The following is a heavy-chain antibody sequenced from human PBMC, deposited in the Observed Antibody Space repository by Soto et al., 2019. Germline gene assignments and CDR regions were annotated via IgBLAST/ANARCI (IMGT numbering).Heavy chain of an antibody. J-gene: IGHJ6*02. CDR2: FDPEDGET. V-gene: IGHV1-24*01. CDR3: ATDRFHTDYDILNGGMDV. D-gene: IGHD3-9*01. CDR1: GYTLTELS. Sequence: GASVKVSCKVSGYTLTELSMHWVRQAPGKGLEWMGGFDPEDGETIYAQKFQGRVTMTEDTSTDTAYMELSSLRSEDTAVYYCATDRFHTDYDILNGGMDVWGQGTTVIVSS.